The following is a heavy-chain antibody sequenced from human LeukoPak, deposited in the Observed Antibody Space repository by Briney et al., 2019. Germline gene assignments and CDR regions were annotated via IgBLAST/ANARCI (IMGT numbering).Heavy chain of an antibody. V-gene: IGHV4-61*02. J-gene: IGHJ3*02. CDR3: ARARRITMIVVVITHDAFDI. D-gene: IGHD3-22*01. CDR1: GDSISSGDYY. CDR2: ISSSGST. Sequence: SQTLSLTCTVSGDSISSGDYYWSWIRQPAGKGLEWIGRISSSGSTNYNPSLKSRVTISVDTSKNQFSLKLSSVTAADTAVYYCARARRITMIVVVITHDAFDIWGQGTMVTVSS.